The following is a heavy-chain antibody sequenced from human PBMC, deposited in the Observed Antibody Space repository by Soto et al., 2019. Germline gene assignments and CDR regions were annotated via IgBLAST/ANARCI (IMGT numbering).Heavy chain of an antibody. CDR3: AKDRDIAAAGTAFDY. CDR1: GFTFDDYT. V-gene: IGHV3-43*01. J-gene: IGHJ4*02. D-gene: IGHD6-13*01. CDR2: ISWDGGST. Sequence: PGGSLRLSCAASGFTFDDYTMHWVRQAPGKGLEWVSLISWDGGSTYYADSVKGRFTISRDNSKNSLYLQMNSLRTEDTALYYCAKDRDIAAAGTAFDYWGQGTLVTVYS.